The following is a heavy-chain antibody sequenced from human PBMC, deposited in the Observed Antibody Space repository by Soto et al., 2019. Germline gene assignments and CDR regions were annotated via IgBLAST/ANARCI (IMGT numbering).Heavy chain of an antibody. CDR3: AKDTYYYDSSGYYDPHFYFDY. D-gene: IGHD3-22*01. V-gene: IGHV3-23*01. J-gene: IGHJ4*02. CDR2: ISGSGGST. CDR1: GFTFSIYA. Sequence: GGSLRLSCAASGFTFSIYAMSWVRQAPGKGLEWVSAISGSGGSTYYADSVKGRFTISRDNSKNTLYLQMNSLRAGDTAVYYCAKDTYYYDSSGYYDPHFYFDYWGQGTLVTVSS.